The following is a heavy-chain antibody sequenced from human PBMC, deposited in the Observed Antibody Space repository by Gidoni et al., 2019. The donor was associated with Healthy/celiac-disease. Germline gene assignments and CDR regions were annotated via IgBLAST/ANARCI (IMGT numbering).Heavy chain of an antibody. D-gene: IGHD4-17*01. CDR2: IRSKANSYAT. J-gene: IGHJ6*02. CDR1: GFTFSGAA. CDR3: TRRRTVTTGYGMDV. Sequence: EVQLVEAGGGLVQPGGSLKLSCAASGFTFSGAAMHWVRQGSGKGLEWVGRIRSKANSYATAYAASVRGRFTISRDDSKNTAYLQMNSLKTEDTAVYYCTRRRTVTTGYGMDVWGQGTTFTVSS. V-gene: IGHV3-73*01.